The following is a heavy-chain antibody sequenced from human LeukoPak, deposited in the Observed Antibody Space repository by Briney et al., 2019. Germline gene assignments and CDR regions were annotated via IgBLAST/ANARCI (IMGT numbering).Heavy chain of an antibody. D-gene: IGHD2-15*01. CDR2: IIPIFGTT. V-gene: IGHV1-69*06. CDR3: ARDCSGGSCYQY. Sequence: SVKVSCKASGGTFSNYAISWVRQAPGQGLEWMGGIIPIFGTTNYAQKFQGRVTITADKSTSTAYMELSSLRSEDTAVYYCARDCSGGSCYQYWGQGTLVTVSS. CDR1: GGTFSNYA. J-gene: IGHJ4*02.